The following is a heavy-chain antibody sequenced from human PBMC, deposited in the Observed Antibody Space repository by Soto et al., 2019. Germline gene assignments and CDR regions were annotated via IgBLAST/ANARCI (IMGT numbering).Heavy chain of an antibody. Sequence: SETLSLTCAVYGGSFSGYYWSWIRQPPGKGLEWIGEINHSGSTNYNPSLKSRVTISVDTSKNQFSLKLSSVTAADTAVYYCAIATGTLRSRNCDYWGQGSLVTVSS. CDR3: AIATGTLRSRNCDY. D-gene: IGHD1-1*01. CDR2: INHSGST. V-gene: IGHV4-34*01. CDR1: GGSFSGYY. J-gene: IGHJ4*02.